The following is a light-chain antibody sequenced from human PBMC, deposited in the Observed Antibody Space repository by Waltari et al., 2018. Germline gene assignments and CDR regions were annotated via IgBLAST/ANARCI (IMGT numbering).Light chain of an antibody. CDR1: QSVATN. CDR2: GAS. J-gene: IGKJ4*01. CDR3: QQYSDWPLT. V-gene: IGKV3-15*01. Sequence: EIVITQSPATVSVAPGEPAPLSCRASQSVATNLAWYQQKPGRAPRLLIYGASARATGIPARFSGSGSGTEFTLTISSLQSEDFVLYYCQQYSDWPLTFGGGSTVEIK.